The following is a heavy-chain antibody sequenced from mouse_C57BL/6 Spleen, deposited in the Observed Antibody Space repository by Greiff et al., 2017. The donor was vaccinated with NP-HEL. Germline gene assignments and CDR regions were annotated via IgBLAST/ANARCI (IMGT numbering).Heavy chain of an antibody. CDR3: ARLITTVVAGGFDY. CDR2: LYPRSGNT. V-gene: IGHV1-81*01. CDR1: GYTFTSYG. D-gene: IGHD1-1*01. Sequence: QVQLQQSGAELARPGASVKLSCKASGYTFTSYGISWVKQSTGQGLEWIGELYPRSGNTYYNEKFKGKATLTADKSSSTVYMELRSLTSEDSAVYFCARLITTVVAGGFDYWGQGTTLTVSS. J-gene: IGHJ2*01.